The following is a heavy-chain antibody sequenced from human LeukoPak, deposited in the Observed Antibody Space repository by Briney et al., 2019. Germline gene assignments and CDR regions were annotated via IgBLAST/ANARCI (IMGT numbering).Heavy chain of an antibody. D-gene: IGHD3-3*01. V-gene: IGHV3-11*01. J-gene: IGHJ4*02. CDR3: ARELRFLEWLSYFDY. Sequence: GGSLRLSCAASGFTFSDYYMSWIRQAPGKGLEWVSYISSSGSTIYCADSVKGRFTISRDNAKNSLYLQMNSLRAEDTAVYYCARELRFLEWLSYFDYWGQGTLVTVSS. CDR2: ISSSGSTI. CDR1: GFTFSDYY.